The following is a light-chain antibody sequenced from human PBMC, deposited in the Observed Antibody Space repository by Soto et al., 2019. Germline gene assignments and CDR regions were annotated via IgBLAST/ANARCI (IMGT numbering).Light chain of an antibody. Sequence: DIQLTQSPSFLSASVGDRVTITCRASQVISSYLAWYQQKPGKAPKLLIYAASTLQSGVPSRFSGSRSGTEFTLTISSLQPEDFATYYCQQYDSVPLTFGGGTKVDI. V-gene: IGKV1-9*01. CDR2: AAS. J-gene: IGKJ4*01. CDR1: QVISSY. CDR3: QQYDSVPLT.